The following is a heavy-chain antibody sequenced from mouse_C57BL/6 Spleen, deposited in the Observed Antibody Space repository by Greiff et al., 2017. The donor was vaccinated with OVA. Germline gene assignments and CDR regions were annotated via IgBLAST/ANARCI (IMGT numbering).Heavy chain of an antibody. D-gene: IGHD3-2*02. V-gene: IGHV1-74*01. Sequence: VQLQQPGAELVKPGASVKVSCKASGYTFTSYWMHWVKQRPGQGLEWIGRIHPSDSDTNYNQKFKGKATLTVDKSSSTAYMQLSRLTSEDSAVCYCAIEGQLRLPFAYWGQGTLVTVSA. CDR1: GYTFTSYW. CDR2: IHPSDSDT. CDR3: AIEGQLRLPFAY. J-gene: IGHJ3*01.